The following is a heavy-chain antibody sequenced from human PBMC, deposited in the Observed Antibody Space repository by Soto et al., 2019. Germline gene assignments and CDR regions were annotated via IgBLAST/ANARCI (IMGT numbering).Heavy chain of an antibody. D-gene: IGHD2-2*01. CDR2: IYHSGSA. CDR1: GDSISSGGYS. V-gene: IGHV4-30-2*01. CDR3: ARGRLLPAVNFDY. Sequence: SETLSLTCAVSGDSISSGGYSWSWIRRPPGKGLEWIGYIYHSGSASYNPSLKSRVTISVDGPKNHFSLQLSSVTAADTAVYYCARGRLLPAVNFDYWGQGALVTVSS. J-gene: IGHJ4*02.